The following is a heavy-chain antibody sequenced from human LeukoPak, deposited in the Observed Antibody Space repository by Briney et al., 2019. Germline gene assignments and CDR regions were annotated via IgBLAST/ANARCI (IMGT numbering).Heavy chain of an antibody. Sequence: ASVKVSCKASGYTFTSYDINWVRQATGQGLEWMGWMNPNSGNTGYAQKFQGRVTMTRNTSISTAYMELSSLRSEDTAVYYCAADSIVVARNHYYYYGMDVWGQGTTVTVSS. CDR2: MNPNSGNT. V-gene: IGHV1-8*01. CDR3: AADSIVVARNHYYYYGMDV. CDR1: GYTFTSYD. J-gene: IGHJ6*02. D-gene: IGHD6-19*01.